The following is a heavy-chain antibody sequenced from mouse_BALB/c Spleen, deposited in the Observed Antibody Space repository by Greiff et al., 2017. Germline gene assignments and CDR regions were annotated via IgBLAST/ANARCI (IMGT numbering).Heavy chain of an antibody. V-gene: IGHV1S56*01. Sequence: QVQLQQSGPELVKPGASVRISCKASGYTFTSYYIHWVKQRPGQGLEWIGWIYPGNVNTKYNEKFKGKATLTADKSSSTAYMQLSSLTSEDSAVYFCARAGSSYGNYAMDYWGQGTSVTVSS. J-gene: IGHJ4*01. CDR3: ARAGSSYGNYAMDY. CDR1: GYTFTSYY. CDR2: IYPGNVNT. D-gene: IGHD1-1*01.